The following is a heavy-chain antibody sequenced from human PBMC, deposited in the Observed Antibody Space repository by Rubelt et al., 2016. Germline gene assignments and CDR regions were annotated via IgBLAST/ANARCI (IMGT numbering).Heavy chain of an antibody. D-gene: IGHD1-26*01. Sequence: QLHLQESGPGLVKPSETLSLNCTVSGGSISSSDYYWGWIRQPPGKGLEWIGEISPSGSTDYNPSLKSRITISVDTSKNKCYLKLSSGTAADTAVYYCATTKVGTVYVPNWGQGTLVTVSS. CDR1: GGSISSSDYY. CDR2: ISPSGST. V-gene: IGHV4-39*07. J-gene: IGHJ4*02. CDR3: ATTKVGTVYVPN.